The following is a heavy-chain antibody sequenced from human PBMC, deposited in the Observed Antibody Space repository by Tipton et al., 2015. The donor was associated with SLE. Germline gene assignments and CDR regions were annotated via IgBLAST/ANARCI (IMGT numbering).Heavy chain of an antibody. Sequence: TLSLTCTVSGGPISSSSYYWGWIRQPPGKGLEWIGSIYYSGSTYYNPSLKSRVTISVDTSKNQFSLKLSSVTAADTAVYYCAKEDYGAWGQGTLVTVSS. CDR1: GGPISSSSYY. J-gene: IGHJ4*02. CDR3: AKEDYGA. D-gene: IGHD4-17*01. V-gene: IGHV4-39*07. CDR2: IYYSGST.